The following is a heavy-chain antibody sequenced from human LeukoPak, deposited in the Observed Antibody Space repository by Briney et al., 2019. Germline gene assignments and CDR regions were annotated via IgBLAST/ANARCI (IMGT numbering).Heavy chain of an antibody. CDR3: ARGFNRITMVRGVYYFDY. CDR2: ISAYNGNT. V-gene: IGHV1-18*01. Sequence: ASVKVSCKASGYTFTSYGISWVRQAPGQGLEWMGWISAYNGNTNYAQKLQGRVTMTTDTSATTAYMELRSLRSDDTAVYYCARGFNRITMVRGVYYFDYWGQGTLVTVSS. J-gene: IGHJ4*02. CDR1: GYTFTSYG. D-gene: IGHD3-10*01.